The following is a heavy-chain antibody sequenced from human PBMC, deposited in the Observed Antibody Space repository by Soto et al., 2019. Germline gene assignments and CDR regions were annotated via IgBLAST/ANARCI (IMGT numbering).Heavy chain of an antibody. CDR3: ARDHRWKNGMDV. CDR1: GFTFSSYS. Sequence: GGSLRLSCAASGFTFSSYSMNWVRQAPGKGLEWVSSISSSSSYIYYADSVKGRFTISRDNAENSLYLQMNSLRAEDTAVYYCARDHRWKNGMDVWGQGTTVTVSS. CDR2: ISSSSSYI. D-gene: IGHD1-1*01. J-gene: IGHJ6*02. V-gene: IGHV3-21*01.